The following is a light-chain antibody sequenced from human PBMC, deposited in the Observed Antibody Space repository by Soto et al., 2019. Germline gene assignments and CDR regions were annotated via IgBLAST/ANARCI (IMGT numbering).Light chain of an antibody. Sequence: DIQMTQSPATLSASVGDRVTITCRASQRVDRWLAWYQQKPGQAPKLLISDASTLESGVPSRFSGSGSVTEFTLTITSLQPDDVATYYGHQYKDYTYTFAHGTRVESK. V-gene: IGKV1-5*01. J-gene: IGKJ1*01. CDR1: QRVDRW. CDR3: HQYKDYTYT. CDR2: DAS.